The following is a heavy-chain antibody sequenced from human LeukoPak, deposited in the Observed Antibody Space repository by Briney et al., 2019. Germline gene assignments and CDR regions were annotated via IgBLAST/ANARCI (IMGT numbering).Heavy chain of an antibody. J-gene: IGHJ4*02. CDR3: AKDRRVGAIADY. CDR2: ISYDGSNK. V-gene: IGHV3-30*14. D-gene: IGHD1-26*01. CDR1: GFTFSSYA. Sequence: PGGSLRLSCAASGFTFSSYAMHWVRQAPGKGLEWVAVISYDGSNKYYADSVKGRFTISRDNSKNTLHLQMNSLRAEDTAVYYCAKDRRVGAIADYWGQGTLVTVSS.